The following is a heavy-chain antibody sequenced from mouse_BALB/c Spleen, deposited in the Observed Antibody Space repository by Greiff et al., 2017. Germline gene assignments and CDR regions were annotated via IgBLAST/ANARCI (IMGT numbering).Heavy chain of an antibody. CDR1: GFTFTDYY. CDR3: ARAVGCGLAMDY. V-gene: IGHV7-3*02. J-gene: IGHJ4*01. CDR2: IRNKANGYTT. D-gene: IGHD2-2*01. Sequence: EVQGVESGGGLVQPGGSLRLSCATSGFTFTDYYMSWVRQPPGKALEWLGFIRNKANGYTTEYSASVKGRFTISRDNYQSILDLQMHTRRAEDSATYYCARAVGCGLAMDYWGQGTSVTVSS.